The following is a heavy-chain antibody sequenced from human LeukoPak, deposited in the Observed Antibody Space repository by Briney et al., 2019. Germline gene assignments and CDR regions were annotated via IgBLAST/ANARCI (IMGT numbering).Heavy chain of an antibody. CDR2: IRYDGSHQ. Sequence: GGSLRLSCAASGFTFSSYRMSWVRQAPGKGLEWVSFIRYDGSHQYYADSVKGRFTISRDTSKNTLYLQMNSLRAEDTAVYYCAKDRGELQWLDDYWGQGTLVTVSS. D-gene: IGHD6-19*01. CDR1: GFTFSSYR. J-gene: IGHJ4*02. CDR3: AKDRGELQWLDDY. V-gene: IGHV3-30*02.